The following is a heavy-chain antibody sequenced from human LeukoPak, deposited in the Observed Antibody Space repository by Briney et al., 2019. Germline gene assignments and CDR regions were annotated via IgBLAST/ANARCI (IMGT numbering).Heavy chain of an antibody. CDR1: GSTFSRYS. Sequence: GGSLRLSCEASGSTFSRYSLTWVRQAPGKGLEWVSSISSSSSYIYYADSVKGRFTISRDNAKNSLYLQMNSLRAEDTALYYCARQADTAMLIWSFTDYWGRGTLVTVSS. CDR3: ARQADTAMLIWSFTDY. CDR2: ISSSSSYI. J-gene: IGHJ4*02. V-gene: IGHV3-21*01. D-gene: IGHD5-18*01.